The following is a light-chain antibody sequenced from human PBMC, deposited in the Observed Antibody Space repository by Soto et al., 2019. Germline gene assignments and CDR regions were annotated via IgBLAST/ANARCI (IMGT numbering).Light chain of an antibody. CDR1: SSDVGGYNY. CDR3: SSYTSSSTEV. V-gene: IGLV2-14*01. J-gene: IGLJ1*01. CDR2: DVN. Sequence: SVLTQPASVSGSPGQSITISCTGTSSDVGGYNYVSWYQQHPGKAPKLMIYDVNKRPSGVSNRFSGSKSGNTASLTISGLQAEDEADYYRSSYTSSSTEVFGTGTKLTVL.